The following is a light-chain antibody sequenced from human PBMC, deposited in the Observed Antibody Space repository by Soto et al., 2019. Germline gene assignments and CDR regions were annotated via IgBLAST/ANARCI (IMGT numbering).Light chain of an antibody. CDR3: QQSYSTPYT. CDR2: AIS. J-gene: IGKJ2*01. CDR1: QSIGRY. Sequence: DIQMTQSPSSLSASVGDKVTITCRSSQSIGRYLNWYQQKPGKAPEFLMYAISTLQSGVPSRFGGSGSGTQFTLTISSLQPDDFATYYCQQSYSTPYTFGQGTKV. V-gene: IGKV1-39*01.